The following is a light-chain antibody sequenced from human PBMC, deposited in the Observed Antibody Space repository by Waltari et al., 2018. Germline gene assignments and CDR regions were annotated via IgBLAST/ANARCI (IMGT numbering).Light chain of an antibody. V-gene: IGLV1-47*01. Sequence: QSVLTQPPSASDTPGQRVTISCSGSSSNIGRHYVYWYQQLPGPAPKPLIYRNNQRPSGVPDRFSGSKSGTSASLAISGLRSEDEADYYCAAWDDSLSAGVFGGGTKLTVL. CDR3: AAWDDSLSAGV. CDR1: SSNIGRHY. CDR2: RNN. J-gene: IGLJ3*02.